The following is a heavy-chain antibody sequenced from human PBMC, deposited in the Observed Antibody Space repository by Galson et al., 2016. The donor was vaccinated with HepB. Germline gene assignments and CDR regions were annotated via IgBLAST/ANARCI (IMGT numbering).Heavy chain of an antibody. CDR3: AKTRAPTPKLAMMAAITYSFSGLDV. V-gene: IGHV3-21*01. CDR1: QFTFSIYR. D-gene: IGHD5-24*01. CDR2: ISSSSSSV. J-gene: IGHJ6*02. Sequence: SLRLSCAASQFTFSIYRMNWVRQAPGKGLEWVSSISSSSSSVHYADSVKGRFTISRDNSKDTLYLQLNSLRPEDTAVYYCAKTRAPTPKLAMMAAITYSFSGLDVWGQGTTVTVSS.